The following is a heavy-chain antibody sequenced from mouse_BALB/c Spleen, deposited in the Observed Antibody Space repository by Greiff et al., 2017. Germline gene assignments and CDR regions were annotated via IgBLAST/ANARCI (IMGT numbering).Heavy chain of an antibody. CDR3: GRELGKGYYYALDY. CDR1: GFTFSSYG. J-gene: IGHJ4*01. Sequence: EVHLVESGGGLVQPGGSLKLSCAASGFTFSSYGMSWVRQTPDKRLELVATINSNGGSTYYPDNVKGRFTISRDNAKNTLYLQMSSLKSEDTAMYYCGRELGKGYYYALDYWGQGTSVTVSA. D-gene: IGHD2-2*01. CDR2: INSNGGST. V-gene: IGHV5-6-3*01.